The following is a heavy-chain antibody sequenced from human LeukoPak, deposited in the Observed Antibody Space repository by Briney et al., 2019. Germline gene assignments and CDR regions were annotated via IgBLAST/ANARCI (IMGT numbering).Heavy chain of an antibody. D-gene: IGHD4-17*01. V-gene: IGHV4-4*07. CDR3: AREPGDRSYYYYYYYMDV. Sequence: PSETLSLTCTVSGGSISSYYWSWIRQPAGKGLEWIGRIYTSGSTNYNPSLKSRVTMSVDTSKNQFSLKLSSVTAADTAVYYCAREPGDRSYYYYYYYMDVWGKGTTVTISS. CDR2: IYTSGST. CDR1: GGSISSYY. J-gene: IGHJ6*03.